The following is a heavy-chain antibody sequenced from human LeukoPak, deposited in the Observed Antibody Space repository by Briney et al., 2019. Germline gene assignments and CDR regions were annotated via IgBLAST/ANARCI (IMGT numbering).Heavy chain of an antibody. D-gene: IGHD5-24*01. J-gene: IGHJ4*02. Sequence: SETLSLTCAVYGGSFSGYYWSWIRQPPGKGLEWIGEINHSGSTNYNPSLKSRVTISVDTSKNQFSLKLSSVTAADTAVYYCARVRGKRWLQFRGPGDSDYWGQGTLVTVSS. CDR3: ARVRGKRWLQFRGPGDSDY. CDR2: INHSGST. V-gene: IGHV4-34*01. CDR1: GGSFSGYY.